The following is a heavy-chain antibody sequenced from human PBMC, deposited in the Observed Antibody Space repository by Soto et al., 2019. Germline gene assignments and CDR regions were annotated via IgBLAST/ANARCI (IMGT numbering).Heavy chain of an antibody. CDR2: IIPIFGTA. J-gene: IGHJ4*02. V-gene: IGHV1-69*12. CDR3: ARFPTSSYCGGDCYFG. D-gene: IGHD2-21*02. Sequence: QVQLVQSGAEVKKPGSSVKVSCKASGGTFSSYAISWVRQAPGQGLEWMGGIIPIFGTANYAQKFQGRVTITADESTSTAYMELSSRRSEDTAVYYCARFPTSSYCGGDCYFGWGQGTLVTVSS. CDR1: GGTFSSYA.